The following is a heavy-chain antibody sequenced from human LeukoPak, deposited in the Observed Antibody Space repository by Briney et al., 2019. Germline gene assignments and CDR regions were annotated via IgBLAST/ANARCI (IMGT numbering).Heavy chain of an antibody. CDR2: IYYSGST. Sequence: AETLSLICAVSGGSITNSYWTWIRQPPGKGLELIGYIYYSGSTNYNPSLKSRVTISVDTSKNQFSLKLSSVTAADTAVYYCARVGFVGATILGAFDIWGQGTMVTVSS. CDR1: GGSITNSY. D-gene: IGHD1-26*01. J-gene: IGHJ3*02. CDR3: ARVGFVGATILGAFDI. V-gene: IGHV4-59*01.